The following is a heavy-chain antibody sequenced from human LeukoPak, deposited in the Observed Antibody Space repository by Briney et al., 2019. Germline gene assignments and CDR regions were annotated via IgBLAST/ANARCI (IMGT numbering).Heavy chain of an antibody. J-gene: IGHJ4*02. Sequence: LAGGSLRPSCAVSGFTVSNNYMSWVRQAPGKGLQWVSIIYSDYSTYYADSVKGRFTISRDNSQNTLYLQMNSLRAEDTAVYYCARDSGEILTGYFGYWGQGTLVTVSS. CDR3: ARDSGEILTGYFGY. V-gene: IGHV3-53*01. CDR2: IYSDYST. D-gene: IGHD3-9*01. CDR1: GFTVSNNY.